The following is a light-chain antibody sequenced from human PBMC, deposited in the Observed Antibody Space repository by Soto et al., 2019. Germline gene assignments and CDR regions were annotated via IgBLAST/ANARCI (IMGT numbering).Light chain of an antibody. V-gene: IGKV1-39*01. Sequence: DLQMTQSPSSLSASVGDRVTITCRASQSISSYLHWYQQKPGKAPKLLIYAASSLQSGVPSRFSGSGSGTDFTLTISSLQPEDFATYYCQQSYSTPPWTFGQGTKVEIK. CDR3: QQSYSTPPWT. J-gene: IGKJ1*01. CDR2: AAS. CDR1: QSISSY.